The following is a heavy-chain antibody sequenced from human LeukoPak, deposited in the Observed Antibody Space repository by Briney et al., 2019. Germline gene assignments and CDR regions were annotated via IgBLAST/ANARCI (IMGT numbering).Heavy chain of an antibody. CDR1: GITLSNYG. CDR3: AKRGVVIRVILVGFHKEAYYFDF. J-gene: IGHJ4*02. CDR2: ISDSGGRT. D-gene: IGHD3-22*01. V-gene: IGHV3-23*01. Sequence: PGGSLRLSCAVSGITLSNYGMSWVRQAPGKGLEWVAGISDSGGRTKYADSVKGRFTISRDNAKNTLYLQMNSLRAEDTAVYFCAKRGVVIRVILVGFHKEAYYFDFWGQGALVTVSS.